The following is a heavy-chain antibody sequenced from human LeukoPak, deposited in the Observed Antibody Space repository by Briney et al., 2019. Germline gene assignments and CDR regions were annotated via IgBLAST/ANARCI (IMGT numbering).Heavy chain of an antibody. V-gene: IGHV3-74*01. Sequence: GGSLRLSCAASGFTFSSYWMHWVRQAPGKGLVWVSRINSDGSSTSYADSVKGRFTISRDSSKNTLFLQMNSLRADDTAVYYCARDDYYDSSGLDYWGQGTLVTVSS. D-gene: IGHD3-22*01. J-gene: IGHJ4*02. CDR2: INSDGSST. CDR1: GFTFSSYW. CDR3: ARDDYYDSSGLDY.